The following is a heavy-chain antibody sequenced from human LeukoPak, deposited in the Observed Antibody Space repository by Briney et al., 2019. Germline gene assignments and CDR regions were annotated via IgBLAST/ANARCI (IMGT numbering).Heavy chain of an antibody. Sequence: ASVKVSSKASGYTFIGYYLHWVRQAPGQGLEWMGWTDPNSGDTKYAQKFQGRVTMTRDTSISTAYMELRSLRSDDTAVYFCATIKDIVQGGGPYCFDHWGHGTLVTVSS. D-gene: IGHD2-8*01. CDR2: TDPNSGDT. CDR3: ATIKDIVQGGGPYCFDH. J-gene: IGHJ4*01. V-gene: IGHV1-2*02. CDR1: GYTFIGYY.